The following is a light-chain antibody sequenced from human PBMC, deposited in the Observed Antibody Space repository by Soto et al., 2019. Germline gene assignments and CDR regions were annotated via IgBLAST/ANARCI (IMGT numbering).Light chain of an antibody. CDR3: QYYGNSRIT. J-gene: IGKJ5*01. CDR1: QSVSSSY. Sequence: EIVLTQSPGTLSLSPGERATLSCRASQSVSSSYLAWYQQKPGQAPRLLIYGTSSRATGIPDRFSGSGSGTDFTLTITRLEPEDFGVYYCQYYGNSRITFGQGTRLEIK. V-gene: IGKV3-20*01. CDR2: GTS.